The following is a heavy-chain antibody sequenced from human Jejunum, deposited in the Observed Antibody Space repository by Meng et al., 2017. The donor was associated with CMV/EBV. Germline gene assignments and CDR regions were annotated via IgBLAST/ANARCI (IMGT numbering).Heavy chain of an antibody. CDR2: ISGSGDYI. V-gene: IGHV3-21*01. J-gene: IGHJ3*02. Sequence: FTSNTLNMNWVRQAPGKGLEWVSSISGSGDYIYYADSVQGRFTVSRDNAKNSLYLPMTSLRAEDTAVYYCARDLYYGDPAAFDIWGQGTLVTVSS. D-gene: IGHD4-17*01. CDR1: FTSNTLN. CDR3: ARDLYYGDPAAFDI.